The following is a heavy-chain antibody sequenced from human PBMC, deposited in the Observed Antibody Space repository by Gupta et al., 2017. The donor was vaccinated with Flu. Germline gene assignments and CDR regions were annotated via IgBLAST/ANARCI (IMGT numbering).Heavy chain of an antibody. CDR2: IDPSGDNP. D-gene: IGHD3-3*01. Sequence: SGSTFTTYYIHWVRQAPGQGLEWMGVIDPSGDNPAYAQRFQGRVSMTRDTSTSTIYMDLSSLRSEDTAIYYCASTSFDFLSAYFDYWGQGTLVTVS. CDR1: GSTFTTYY. V-gene: IGHV1-46*01. J-gene: IGHJ4*02. CDR3: ASTSFDFLSAYFDY.